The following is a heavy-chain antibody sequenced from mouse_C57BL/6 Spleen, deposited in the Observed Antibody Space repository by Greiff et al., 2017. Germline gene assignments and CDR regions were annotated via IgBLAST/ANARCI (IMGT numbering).Heavy chain of an antibody. J-gene: IGHJ2*01. CDR2: IYPGDGDT. V-gene: IGHV1-82*01. Sequence: VKLQESGPELVKPGASVKISCKASGYAFSSSWMNWVKQRPGKGLEWIGRIYPGDGDTNYNGKFKGKATLTADKSSSTAYMQLSSLTSEDSAVYFCARGGTLLLRSYFGYWGQGTTLTVSS. CDR1: GYAFSSSW. D-gene: IGHD1-1*01. CDR3: ARGGTLLLRSYFGY.